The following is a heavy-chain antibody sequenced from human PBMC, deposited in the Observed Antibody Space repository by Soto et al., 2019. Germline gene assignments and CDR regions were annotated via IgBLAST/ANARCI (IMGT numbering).Heavy chain of an antibody. Sequence: QVQLVQSGAEVKKPGSSVKVSCKASGGTFSSYTISWVRQAPGQGLEWMGRIIPILGIANYAQKFQGRVTIAAXXSXSXXYMEPSSLRSEDTAVYYCASSSIAAAGTGRDGMDVWGQGTTVTVSS. V-gene: IGHV1-69*02. J-gene: IGHJ6*02. CDR2: IIPILGIA. CDR1: GGTFSSYT. D-gene: IGHD6-13*01. CDR3: ASSSIAAAGTGRDGMDV.